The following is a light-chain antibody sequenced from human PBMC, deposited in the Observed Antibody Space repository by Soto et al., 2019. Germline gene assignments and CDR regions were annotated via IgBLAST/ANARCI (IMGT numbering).Light chain of an antibody. CDR2: AAS. CDR1: QSISRF. J-gene: IGKJ4*01. Sequence: ETVLTQSPAILSLSPGERATLSCRASQSISRFVAWFQQKPGHSPRLLIYAASNRATGIPARFTGSGSGTDFPLTISSLEPEDFAVYFCQQRGTWPLTFGEGTKLEIK. V-gene: IGKV3-11*01. CDR3: QQRGTWPLT.